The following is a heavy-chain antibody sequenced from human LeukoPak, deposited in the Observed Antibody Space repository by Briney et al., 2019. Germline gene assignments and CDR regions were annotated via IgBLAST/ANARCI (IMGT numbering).Heavy chain of an antibody. Sequence: GGSLRLSCAASGFTFSSYAMHWVRQAPGKGLEWVAVISYDGSNKYYADSVKGRFTISRDNSKTTLYLQMNSLRAEDTAVYYCARGWSYSSYWGQGTLVTVSS. V-gene: IGHV3-30-3*01. CDR1: GFTFSSYA. CDR3: ARGWSYSSY. CDR2: ISYDGSNK. D-gene: IGHD1-26*01. J-gene: IGHJ4*02.